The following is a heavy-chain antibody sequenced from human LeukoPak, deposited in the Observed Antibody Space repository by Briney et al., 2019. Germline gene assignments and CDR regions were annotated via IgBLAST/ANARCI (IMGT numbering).Heavy chain of an antibody. J-gene: IGHJ3*02. CDR3: ARGQDLTSGDHNDFDI. CDR1: GFIFDVYG. CDR2: INWNGANT. D-gene: IGHD3-3*01. V-gene: IGHV3-20*01. Sequence: GGSLRLSCAASGFIFDVYGMSWVRQAPGKGLEWVSGINWNGANTGYGDSVKGRSTISRDNAKNSLHLQMSSLRAEDTALYHCARGQDLTSGDHNDFDIWGQGTMVTVSS.